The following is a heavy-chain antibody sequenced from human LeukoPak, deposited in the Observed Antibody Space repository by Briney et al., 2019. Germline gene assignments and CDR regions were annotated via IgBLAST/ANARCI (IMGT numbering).Heavy chain of an antibody. CDR1: GGTFSSYA. D-gene: IGHD5-12*01. Sequence: SVKVSCKASGGTFSSYAISWVRQAPGQGLEWMGGIIPIFGTANYAQKFQGRVTITADESTSTAYMELSSLRSEDTAVYYCANMGYSGYEGEPFDYWGQGTLVTVSS. V-gene: IGHV1-69*13. CDR3: ANMGYSGYEGEPFDY. CDR2: IIPIFGTA. J-gene: IGHJ4*02.